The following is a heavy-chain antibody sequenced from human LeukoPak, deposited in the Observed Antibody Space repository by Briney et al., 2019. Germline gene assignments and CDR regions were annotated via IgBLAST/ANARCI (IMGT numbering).Heavy chain of an antibody. J-gene: IGHJ4*02. Sequence: PSQTLSLTCTVSGGSISSGGYYWSWIRQHPGKGLEWIGYIYYSGSTYYNPSLKSRVTISVDTSKNQFSLKLSSVTAADTAVYYCARFFARSLVTCSSTSCYYFDYWGQGTLVTVSS. V-gene: IGHV4-31*03. CDR2: IYYSGST. D-gene: IGHD2-2*01. CDR1: GGSISSGGYY. CDR3: ARFFARSLVTCSSTSCYYFDY.